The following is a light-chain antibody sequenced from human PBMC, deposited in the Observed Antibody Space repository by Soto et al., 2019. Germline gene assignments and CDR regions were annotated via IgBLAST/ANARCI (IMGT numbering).Light chain of an antibody. Sequence: QSVLTQPASVSGSPGQSITISCTGTSSDVGSHNFVSWYQQRPGKAPKLMIFEVTKRPSGVSSRCAASKSGNTASLTSSGVQAEDEADYYCCSYAGTTTWGFGGGTKLTVL. V-gene: IGLV2-23*02. CDR1: SSDVGSHNF. CDR2: EVT. CDR3: CSYAGTTTWG. J-gene: IGLJ2*01.